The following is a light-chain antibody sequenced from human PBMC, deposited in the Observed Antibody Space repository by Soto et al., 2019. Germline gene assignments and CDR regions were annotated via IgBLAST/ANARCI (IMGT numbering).Light chain of an antibody. CDR2: DAS. V-gene: IGKV3-20*01. CDR1: QSVSSSY. CDR3: QQHGSSPYT. Sequence: EIVLTQSPGTLSLSPGERATLSCRASQSVSSSYFAWYQQKPGQAPRLLIYDASSRATGIPDRFSGSGSGPDFTLTISRLEPEDFAVYYCQQHGSSPYTFGQGTKLEIK. J-gene: IGKJ2*01.